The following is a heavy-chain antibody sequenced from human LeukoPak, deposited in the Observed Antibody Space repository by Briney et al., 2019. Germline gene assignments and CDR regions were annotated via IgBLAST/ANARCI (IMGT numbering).Heavy chain of an antibody. CDR1: GYTLTELS. J-gene: IGHJ5*02. CDR2: FDPEDGET. D-gene: IGHD2-8*01. V-gene: IGHV1-24*01. CDR3: ARRRLDCTNGVCFNWFDP. Sequence: GASVKVSCKVSGYTLTELSMHWVRQAPGKGLEWMGGFDPEDGETIYAQKFQGRVTMTEDTSTDTAYMELSSLRSEDTAVYYCARRRLDCTNGVCFNWFDPWGQGTLVTVSS.